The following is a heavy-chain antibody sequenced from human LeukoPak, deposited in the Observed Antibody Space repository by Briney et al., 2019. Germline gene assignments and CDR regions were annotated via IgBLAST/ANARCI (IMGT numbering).Heavy chain of an antibody. CDR1: GFTFSSYS. V-gene: IGHV3-48*02. CDR3: VRDPEALDY. J-gene: IGHJ4*02. CDR2: IRSSGSPI. Sequence: GGSLRLSCAASGFTFSSYSMNWVRQAPGEGLGWVSYIRSSGSPIYYADSVKGRFTISRDNAKNSLYLQMNSLRDEDTAVYYCVRDPEALDYWGQGTPVTVSS.